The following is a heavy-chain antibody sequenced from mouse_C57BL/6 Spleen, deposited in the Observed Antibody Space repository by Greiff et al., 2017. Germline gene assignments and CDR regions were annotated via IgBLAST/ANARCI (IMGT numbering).Heavy chain of an antibody. D-gene: IGHD1-1*01. CDR1: GYAFSSYW. Sequence: QVQLKQSGAELVKPGASVKISCKASGYAFSSYWMNWVKQRPGKGLEWIGQIYPGDGDTNYNGKFKGKATLTADKSSSTAYMQLSSLTSEDSAVYFCARSYYGSSYWYFDVWGTGTTVTVSS. CDR3: ARSYYGSSYWYFDV. CDR2: IYPGDGDT. J-gene: IGHJ1*03. V-gene: IGHV1-80*01.